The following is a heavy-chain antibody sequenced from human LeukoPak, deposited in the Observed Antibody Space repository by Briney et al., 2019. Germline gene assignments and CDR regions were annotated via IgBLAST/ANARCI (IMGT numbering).Heavy chain of an antibody. J-gene: IGHJ6*02. CDR3: ARAERGSYGMDV. CDR2: IYYSGST. CDR1: GGSISSGGYY. D-gene: IGHD5-12*01. Sequence: SETLSLTRTVSGGSISSGGYYWSWIRQHPGKGLEWIGYIYYSGSTYYNPSLKSRVTISVDTSKNQFSLKLSSVTAADTAVYYCARAERGSYGMDVWGQGTTVTVSS. V-gene: IGHV4-31*03.